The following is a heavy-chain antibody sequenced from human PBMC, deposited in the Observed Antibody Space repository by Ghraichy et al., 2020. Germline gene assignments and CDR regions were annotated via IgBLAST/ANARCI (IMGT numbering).Heavy chain of an antibody. CDR2: IYHNGGT. V-gene: IGHV4-39*01. J-gene: IGHJ4*02. CDR3: ARSDDSGNSGVDYFDH. D-gene: IGHD4-17*01. CDR1: SGSVSSNRHY. Sequence: SETLSLTCTVSSGSVSSNRHYWGWIRQPPGKGLEWIATIYHNGGTFYNPSLKSRVSISLDMSKNQFSLKVNSVTAADTAVYYCARSDDSGNSGVDYFDHWGQGVLVTVSS.